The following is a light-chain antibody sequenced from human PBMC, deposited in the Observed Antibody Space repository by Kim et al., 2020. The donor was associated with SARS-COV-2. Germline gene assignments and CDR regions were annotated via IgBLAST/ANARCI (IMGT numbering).Light chain of an antibody. V-gene: IGLV3-19*01. CDR3: NSRDSSGNHRV. CDR1: SLCSYY. CDR2: GKN. Sequence: LGEQIRFTSQRDSLCSYYASWYQQHRRQDPILVISGKNNRPSGSPALCSGSSSGNTASLTITGDQSGDEADYYCNSRDSSGNHRVFGGGTQLTVL. J-gene: IGLJ2*01.